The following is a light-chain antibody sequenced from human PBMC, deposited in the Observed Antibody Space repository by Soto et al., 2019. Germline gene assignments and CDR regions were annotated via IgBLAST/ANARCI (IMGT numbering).Light chain of an antibody. CDR1: TGVVTGAYY. J-gene: IGLJ2*01. CDR3: LLFHGDGQV. V-gene: IGLV7-43*01. CDR2: STN. Sequence: QAVVTQEPSLTVSPGGTVTLTCASSTGVVTGAYYPNWFQQKPGQAPRALIYSTNNRHSWTPARFSDSLLGGKAALTLSGVQPEDEAEYYCLLFHGDGQVFGGGTKLTVL.